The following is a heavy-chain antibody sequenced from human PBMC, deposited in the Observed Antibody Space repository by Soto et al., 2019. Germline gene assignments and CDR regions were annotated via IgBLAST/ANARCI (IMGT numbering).Heavy chain of an antibody. CDR3: ARIWVTATVFLYCMVA. V-gene: IGHV1-2*04. Sequence: ASVHVSCKASAYTFTGYYIHWVRQSLGQGLEWMGWINPNSGGTNYAQKFQGWVTMTRDTSISTAYMELSRLRSDDTAVYYCARIWVTATVFLYCMVALGQGITVSV. CDR2: INPNSGGT. J-gene: IGHJ6*02. CDR1: AYTFTGYY. D-gene: IGHD2-21*02.